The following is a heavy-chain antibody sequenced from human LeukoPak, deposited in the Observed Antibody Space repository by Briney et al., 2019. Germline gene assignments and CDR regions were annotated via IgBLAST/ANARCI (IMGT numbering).Heavy chain of an antibody. V-gene: IGHV3-21*01. J-gene: IGHJ4*02. CDR2: ISTSSSYI. Sequence: GGSLRLSCAASGFTFSSYSMNWVRQAPGKGLEWVSSISTSSSYINYADSVKGRFTISRDNAKNSLYLQMNSLRAEDTAVYYCARDNYDTLTGLTFDYWGQGTLVTVSS. CDR1: GFTFSSYS. D-gene: IGHD3-9*01. CDR3: ARDNYDTLTGLTFDY.